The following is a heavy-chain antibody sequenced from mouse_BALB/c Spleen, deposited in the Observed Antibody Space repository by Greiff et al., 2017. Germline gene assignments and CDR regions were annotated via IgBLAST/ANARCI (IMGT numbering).Heavy chain of an antibody. Sequence: QVHVKQPGAELVKPGASVKLSCKASGYTFTSYWMHWVKQRPGQGLEWIGEINPSNGRTNYNEKFKSKATLTEDKSSSTAYMQLSSLTSEDSAVYYCAREITTGYWGQGTTLTVSS. CDR2: INPSNGRT. CDR3: AREITTGY. V-gene: IGHV1S81*02. CDR1: GYTFTSYW. J-gene: IGHJ2*01. D-gene: IGHD2-4*01.